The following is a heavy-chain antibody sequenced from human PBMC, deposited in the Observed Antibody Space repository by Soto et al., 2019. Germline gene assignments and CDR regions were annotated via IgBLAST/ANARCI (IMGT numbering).Heavy chain of an antibody. CDR1: GFTFSTYA. V-gene: IGHV3-23*01. Sequence: GGSLRLSCAASGFTFSTYAMNWVRQAPGTGLEWVSSISGTSGGTYYADSVKGRFTISRDNSKNTLYLQMNSLRAEDTAVYFCAKNVAVAANPPVSWGQGTLVNVSS. CDR3: AKNVAVAANPPVS. D-gene: IGHD6-19*01. CDR2: ISGTSGGT. J-gene: IGHJ5*02.